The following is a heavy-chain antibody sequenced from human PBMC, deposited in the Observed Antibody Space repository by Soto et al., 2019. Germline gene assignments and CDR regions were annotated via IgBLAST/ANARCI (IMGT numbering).Heavy chain of an antibody. CDR3: ARGQTQFWNYFAY. J-gene: IGHJ4*02. D-gene: IGHD3-3*01. CDR2: IYDSGST. Sequence: PSETLSLTCTVSGDSISTNYWTWIRQSPGKGLEWIGYIYDSGSTNYNPSLKSRVTISADKSKNQFSLNLSSVTAADTAVYYCARGQTQFWNYFAYWGQGTQVTVSS. V-gene: IGHV4-59*01. CDR1: GDSISTNY.